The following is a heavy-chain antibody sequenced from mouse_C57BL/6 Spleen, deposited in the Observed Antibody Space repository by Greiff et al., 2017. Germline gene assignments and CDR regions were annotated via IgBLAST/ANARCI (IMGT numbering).Heavy chain of an antibody. D-gene: IGHD2-2*01. Sequence: VQLLQPGAEFVMPGASVKLSCKASGYTFTSYWMPWVKQRPGQGLEWIGDIDPSDSYTNYNQKFKGKSTLTVYKSSSTAYMQLSSLASEDSAVYYCASGWLRRAMDCWGQGTSVTVST. V-gene: IGHV1-69*01. CDR1: GYTFTSYW. CDR3: ASGWLRRAMDC. J-gene: IGHJ4*01. CDR2: IDPSDSYT.